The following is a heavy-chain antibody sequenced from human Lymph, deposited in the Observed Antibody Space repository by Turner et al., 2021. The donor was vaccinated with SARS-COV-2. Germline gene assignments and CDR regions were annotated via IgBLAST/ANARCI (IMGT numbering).Heavy chain of an antibody. J-gene: IGHJ4*02. CDR3: ARDTPYSTSAAHY. CDR2: INSDGSST. Sequence: EVQLVESGGGLVQPVGSLRLSCAASGFTFSSYWMHWVRQAPGKGLVLVSLINSDGSSTTYADSVKGRFTISRDNAKNTLYLQMNSLRAEDTAVYYCARDTPYSTSAAHYWGQGTLVTVSS. D-gene: IGHD6-6*01. CDR1: GFTFSSYW. V-gene: IGHV3-74*01.